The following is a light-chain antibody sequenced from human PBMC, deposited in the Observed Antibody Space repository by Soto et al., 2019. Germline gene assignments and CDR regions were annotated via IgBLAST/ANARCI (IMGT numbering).Light chain of an antibody. J-gene: IGKJ4*01. Sequence: ALPLTQSPSSLSASVGDRVTITCRASQVINSFLAWYQQKPGKAPKLLIYAASSLQTGVPSRFSGSGSATDVTLTINSLQPEDFATYYCQQTDSYPSTCGGGTKVEI. V-gene: IGKV1-13*02. CDR2: AAS. CDR3: QQTDSYPST. CDR1: QVINSF.